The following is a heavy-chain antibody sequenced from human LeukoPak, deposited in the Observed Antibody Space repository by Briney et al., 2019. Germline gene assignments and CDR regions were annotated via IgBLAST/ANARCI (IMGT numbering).Heavy chain of an antibody. J-gene: IGHJ6*03. D-gene: IGHD3-9*01. CDR1: GFTFSSYG. CDR3: AKSGYYDILTGYKLYYYMDV. CDR2: ISGSGGST. V-gene: IGHV3-23*01. Sequence: GGSLRLSCAASGFTFSSYGMSWVRQAPGKGLEWVSAISGSGGSTYYADSVKGRFTISRDNSKNTLYLQMNSLRAEDTAVYYCAKSGYYDILTGYKLYYYMDVWGKGTTVTISS.